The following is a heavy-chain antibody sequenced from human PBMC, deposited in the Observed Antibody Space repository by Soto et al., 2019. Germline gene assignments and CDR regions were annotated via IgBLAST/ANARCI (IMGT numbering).Heavy chain of an antibody. D-gene: IGHD3-10*01. CDR2: IYHSGST. V-gene: IGHV4-30-2*01. CDR3: ARERTVTMVRGVIDYGMDV. Sequence: SETLSLTCAVSGGSISSGGYSWSWIRQPPGKGLEWIGYIYHSGSTYYNPSLKSRVTISVDRSKNQFSLKLSSVTAADTAVYYCARERTVTMVRGVIDYGMDVWGQGTTVPVYS. J-gene: IGHJ6*02. CDR1: GGSISSGGYS.